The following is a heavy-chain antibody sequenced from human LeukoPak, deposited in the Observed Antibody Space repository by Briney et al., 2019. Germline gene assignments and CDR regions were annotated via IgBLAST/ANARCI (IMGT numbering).Heavy chain of an antibody. V-gene: IGHV3-33*01. CDR3: ARTYSRESGYDFVFHY. CDR2: ISYDDKNI. J-gene: IGHJ4*02. CDR1: GFTFSSYG. D-gene: IGHD5-12*01. Sequence: GGSLRLSCAASGFTFSSYGMHWVRQAPGKGLEWVAAISYDDKNIHYVDSVKGRFTISRDSSKSTVYLQMNSLRAEDAAVYYCARTYSRESGYDFVFHYWGQGTLVTVSS.